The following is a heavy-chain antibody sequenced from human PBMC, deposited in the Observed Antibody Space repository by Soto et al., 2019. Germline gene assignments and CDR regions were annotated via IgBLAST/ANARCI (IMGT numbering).Heavy chain of an antibody. V-gene: IGHV3-33*01. Sequence: QVHLVESGGGVVQPGRSLRLSCAASGFTFSRYGMHWVRQAPGKGLEWLAVILADDSDRDYADSVKGRFSISRDNAKNRLYLQMNTLRADDTALYYCARDADFGDNGFDYWGQGTLVTVSS. CDR2: ILADDSDR. CDR1: GFTFSRYG. J-gene: IGHJ4*02. D-gene: IGHD4-17*01. CDR3: ARDADFGDNGFDY.